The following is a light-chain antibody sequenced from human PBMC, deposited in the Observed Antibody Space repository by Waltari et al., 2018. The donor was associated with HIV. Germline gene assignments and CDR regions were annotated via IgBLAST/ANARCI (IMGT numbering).Light chain of an antibody. CDR3: CSYTGTNPFLL. CDR1: NSNVGSYNL. V-gene: IGLV2-23*02. Sequence: QSALTQPASVSGSPGQSVPIPCTGTNSNVGSYNLVPWYQQPPGIAHKVSIYEVTQRPSGVSSRFSGSKSGNTASLTICGLQAEDEANYYCCSYTGTNPFLLFGGGTKLTVL. CDR2: EVT. J-gene: IGLJ2*01.